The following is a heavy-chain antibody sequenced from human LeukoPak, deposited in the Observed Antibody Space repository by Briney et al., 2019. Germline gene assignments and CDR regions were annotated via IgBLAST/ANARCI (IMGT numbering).Heavy chain of an antibody. CDR3: ARVTVAGTELGDFDY. CDR2: INTNTGNP. CDR1: GYNFDRYG. D-gene: IGHD6-19*01. Sequence: ASVKVSCKGSGYNFDRYGVNWVRQAPGQGLEWMGWINTNTGNPTYAQGFTGRFVFSLDTSVSTAYLQISSLKAEDTAVYYCARVTVAGTELGDFDYWGQGTLVTVSS. V-gene: IGHV7-4-1*02. J-gene: IGHJ4*02.